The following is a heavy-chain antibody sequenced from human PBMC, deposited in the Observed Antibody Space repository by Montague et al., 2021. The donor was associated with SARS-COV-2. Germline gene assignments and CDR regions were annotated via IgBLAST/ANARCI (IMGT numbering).Heavy chain of an antibody. V-gene: IGHV6-1*01. D-gene: IGHD3-10*01. CDR3: ARGIWFGELLTGYYYYGMDV. CDR1: GDSVSSSSAA. J-gene: IGHJ6*02. Sequence: CAISGDSVSSSSAAWNWIKQSPSRGLEWLGRTYYRSKWYNDYAVXVKSRITINPDTSKNQFSLQLNSVTPEDTAAYYCARGIWFGELLTGYYYYGMDVWGQGTTVTVSS. CDR2: TYYRSKWYN.